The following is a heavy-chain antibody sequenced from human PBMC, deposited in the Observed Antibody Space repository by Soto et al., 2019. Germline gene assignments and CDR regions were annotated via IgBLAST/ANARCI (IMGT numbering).Heavy chain of an antibody. CDR1: DFTVSNSW. J-gene: IGHJ4*02. D-gene: IGHD2-21*02. V-gene: IGHV3-15*07. CDR3: TTLVTSIPDF. Sequence: EVQLVESGGGLVKPGGSLRLSCAASDFTVSNSWMNWVRQAPGKGLEWVCRIKSKTDGGSVDYAAPVKGRFTISRDDSKNTLYLQMNSLKTEDTAVYYCTTLVTSIPDFWGQGTLVTVSS. CDR2: IKSKTDGGSV.